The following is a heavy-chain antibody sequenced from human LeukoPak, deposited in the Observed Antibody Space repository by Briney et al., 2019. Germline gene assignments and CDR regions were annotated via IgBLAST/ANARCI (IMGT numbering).Heavy chain of an antibody. CDR1: GYTFNNYD. Sequence: GASVKVSCKASGYTFNNYDISWVRQAPGQGLGWMGWISAYNGNTNYAQKLQGRVTMTTDTSTSTAYMELRSLRSDDTAVYYCATLGASDWFDPWGQGTLVTVSS. J-gene: IGHJ5*02. CDR2: ISAYNGNT. CDR3: ATLGASDWFDP. D-gene: IGHD1-26*01. V-gene: IGHV1-18*01.